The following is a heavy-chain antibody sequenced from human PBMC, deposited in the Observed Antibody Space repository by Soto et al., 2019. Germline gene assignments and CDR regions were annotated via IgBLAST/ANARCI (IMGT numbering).Heavy chain of an antibody. V-gene: IGHV1-69*13. Sequence: SVKVSCKASGGTFSANAISWVRQAPGQGLEWMGGIIPIFGTANYAQKFQGRVTITADESTSTAYMELSSLRSEDTAVYYCARQFDSDTSGYYYAYWGEGTLVSV. D-gene: IGHD3-22*01. J-gene: IGHJ4*02. CDR1: GGTFSANA. CDR2: IIPIFGTA. CDR3: ARQFDSDTSGYYYAY.